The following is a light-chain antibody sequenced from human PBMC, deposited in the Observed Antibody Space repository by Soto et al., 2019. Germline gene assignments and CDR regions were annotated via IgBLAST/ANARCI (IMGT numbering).Light chain of an antibody. V-gene: IGKV1-5*01. CDR3: QQYDGN. CDR1: QNINRW. CDR2: DAS. Sequence: DIQMTQSPSTLATSVGNRVTITCRASQNINRWLAWYQQKPGKAPKVLIYDASSLESGVPSRFGGSGSGTEFTLTITSLQPDDFATYYCQQYDGNFGPGTKVDFK. J-gene: IGKJ3*01.